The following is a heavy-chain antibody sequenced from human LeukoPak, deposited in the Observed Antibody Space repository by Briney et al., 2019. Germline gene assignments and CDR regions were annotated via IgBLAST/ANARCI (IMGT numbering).Heavy chain of an antibody. J-gene: IGHJ4*02. CDR2: ISSSSSYI. CDR1: GFTFSSYG. D-gene: IGHD4-17*01. CDR3: ARETTYGDYQTDY. V-gene: IGHV3-21*01. Sequence: PGGSLSLSCAASGFTFSSYGMSWVRQAPGKGLEWVSSISSSSSYIYYADSVKGRFTISRDNAKNSLHLQMNSLRAEDTAVYYCARETTYGDYQTDYWGQGTLVTVSS.